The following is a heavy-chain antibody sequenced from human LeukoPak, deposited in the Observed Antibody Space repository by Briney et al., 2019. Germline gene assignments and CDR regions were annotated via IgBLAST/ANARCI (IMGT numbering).Heavy chain of an antibody. CDR1: GLTFSSYE. D-gene: IGHD3-10*01. Sequence: GGSLRLSCAASGLTFSSYEMNWVRQAPGKGLEWVSYISSSGSTIYYADSVKGRFTISRDNAKNSLYLQMNSLRAEDTAVYYCAPYYYGSGSATNSFDYWGQGTLVTVSS. J-gene: IGHJ4*02. V-gene: IGHV3-48*03. CDR3: APYYYGSGSATNSFDY. CDR2: ISSSGSTI.